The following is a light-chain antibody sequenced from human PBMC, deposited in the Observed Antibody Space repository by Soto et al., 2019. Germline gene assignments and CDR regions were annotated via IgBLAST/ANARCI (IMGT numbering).Light chain of an antibody. V-gene: IGKV3-20*01. CDR3: QQYGSSPPGVT. CDR2: GAS. J-gene: IGKJ3*01. CDR1: QSVSSSY. Sequence: EIVLTQSPGTLSLSPGERATLSCRASQSVSSSYLAWYQQKPGQAPRLLIYGASSRATGNPDRFSGSGSGTDFTLTISRLEPEDFAVYYCQQYGSSPPGVTFGPGTKVDIK.